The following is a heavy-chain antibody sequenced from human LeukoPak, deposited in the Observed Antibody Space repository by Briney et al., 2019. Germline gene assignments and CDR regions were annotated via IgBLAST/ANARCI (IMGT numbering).Heavy chain of an antibody. CDR3: ARDNSVGDIAWWFDP. CDR1: GYTFTSHY. J-gene: IGHJ5*02. V-gene: IGHV1-46*01. Sequence: ASVKVSCKASGYTFTSHYMHWVRQAPGQGLEGMGLINPSGSSTLYAQKFQGRVTMTRDRSTTTDYMELSSLRSEDTAVYYCARDNSVGDIAWWFDPWGQGTLVTVSS. CDR2: INPSGSST. D-gene: IGHD3-16*02.